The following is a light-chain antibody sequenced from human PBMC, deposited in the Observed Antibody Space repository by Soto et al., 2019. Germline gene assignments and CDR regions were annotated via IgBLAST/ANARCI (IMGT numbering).Light chain of an antibody. CDR3: CSYAGSSTYYV. CDR1: SSDVGSYNL. Sequence: QYALTQPASVSGSPGQSITISCTGTSSDVGSYNLVSWYQQHPGKAPKVMIYEVSKRPSGVSNRFSGSKSGNTASLTISGLQAEDEADYYCCSYAGSSTYYVFGTGTQLTVL. V-gene: IGLV2-23*02. J-gene: IGLJ1*01. CDR2: EVS.